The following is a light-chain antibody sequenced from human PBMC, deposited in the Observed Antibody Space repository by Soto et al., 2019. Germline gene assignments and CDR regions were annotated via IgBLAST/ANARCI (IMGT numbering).Light chain of an antibody. Sequence: IGLTQSPGTLSLSPGERATLSCRASHGVSSGYLAWYQQKPGQAPRLLIYGASSRATGIPDRFSGSGSGTDFTLTISRLEPEDSAVYYCQQYGSSPWTFGQGTKVDI. CDR3: QQYGSSPWT. V-gene: IGKV3-20*01. J-gene: IGKJ1*01. CDR2: GAS. CDR1: HGVSSGY.